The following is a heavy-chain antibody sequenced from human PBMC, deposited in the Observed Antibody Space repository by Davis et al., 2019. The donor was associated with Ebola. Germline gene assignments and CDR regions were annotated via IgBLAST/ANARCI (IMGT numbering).Heavy chain of an antibody. D-gene: IGHD4-17*01. Sequence: SETLSLTCAVSGGSFSGYYWSWIRQPPGKGLEWIGEINHSGSTNYNPSLKSRVTISVDTSKKQFSLKLSSVTAADTAVYYCARREIDGDYVQDSWGQGTLVTVSS. J-gene: IGHJ4*02. CDR2: INHSGST. CDR3: ARREIDGDYVQDS. CDR1: GGSFSGYY. V-gene: IGHV4-34*01.